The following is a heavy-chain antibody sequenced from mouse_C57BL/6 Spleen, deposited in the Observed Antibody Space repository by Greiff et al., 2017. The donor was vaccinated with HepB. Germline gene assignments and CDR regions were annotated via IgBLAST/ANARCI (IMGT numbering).Heavy chain of an antibody. D-gene: IGHD1-1*01. J-gene: IGHJ2*01. CDR1: GYTFTSYV. Sequence: LVESGAELARPGASVKLSCKASGYTFTSYVISWVKQRTGQGLEWIGEIYPRSGNTYYNEKFKGKATLTADKSSSTAYMELRSLTSEDSAVYFCARYNYYGSRGGYFDYWGQGTTLTVSS. CDR2: IYPRSGNT. V-gene: IGHV1-81*01. CDR3: ARYNYYGSRGGYFDY.